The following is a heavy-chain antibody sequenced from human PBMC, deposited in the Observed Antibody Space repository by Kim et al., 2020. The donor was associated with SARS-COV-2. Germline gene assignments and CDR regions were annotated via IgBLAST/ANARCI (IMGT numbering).Heavy chain of an antibody. V-gene: IGHV3-7*01. D-gene: IGHD4-4*01. J-gene: IGHJ4*02. Sequence: GGSLRLSCAASRFIFSKYWMSWVRQAPGKGLEWVANIKEDGSEKYYVDSVAGRFSISRDNAENSLFLQMNSLRAEDTAVYFCGRDYSDWGQGTLGTVCS. CDR2: IKEDGSEK. CDR3: GRDYSD. CDR1: RFIFSKYW.